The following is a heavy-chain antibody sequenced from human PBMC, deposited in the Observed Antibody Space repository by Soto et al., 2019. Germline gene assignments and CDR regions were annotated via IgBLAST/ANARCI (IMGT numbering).Heavy chain of an antibody. Sequence: PSETLSLTCTVSCGSVSSGSYYWSWIRQPPGKGLEWIGYIYYSGSTNYNPSLKSRVTISVDTSKNQFSLKLSSVTAADTAVYYCARDGGYYYGMDVWGQGTTVTVSS. J-gene: IGHJ6*02. CDR3: ARDGGYYYGMDV. CDR1: CGSVSSGSYY. CDR2: IYYSGST. D-gene: IGHD3-16*01. V-gene: IGHV4-61*01.